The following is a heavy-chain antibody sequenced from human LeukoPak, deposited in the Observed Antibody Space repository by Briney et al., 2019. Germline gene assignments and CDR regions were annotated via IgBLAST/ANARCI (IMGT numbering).Heavy chain of an antibody. J-gene: IGHJ3*02. CDR2: IWYDGSNK. D-gene: IGHD3-9*01. V-gene: IGHV3-33*01. CDR3: ARADVLRYFDWLLSTRDAFDI. CDR1: GFTFSSYG. Sequence: PGGSLRLSCAASGFTFSSYGMHWVRQAPGKGLEWVAVIWYDGSNKYYADSVKGRFTISRDNSKNTLYLQMNSLRAEDTAVYYCARADVLRYFDWLLSTRDAFDIWGQGTMVTVSS.